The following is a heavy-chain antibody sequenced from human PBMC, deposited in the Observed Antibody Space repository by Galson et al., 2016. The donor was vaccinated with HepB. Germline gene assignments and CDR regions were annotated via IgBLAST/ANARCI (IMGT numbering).Heavy chain of an antibody. CDR1: GFSLSTTEVA. Sequence: PALVKPTQTLTLTCTFSGFSLSTTEVAVAWIRQPPGKALEWLGIIYWDDDKRYNPSLQRRLTITKDTSKNQVFLSMTNVDPLDTATYYCARRLKKFGELLFAFDVWGHGTMVTVSS. J-gene: IGHJ3*01. CDR3: ARRLKKFGELLFAFDV. CDR2: IYWDDDK. D-gene: IGHD3-10*01. V-gene: IGHV2-5*02.